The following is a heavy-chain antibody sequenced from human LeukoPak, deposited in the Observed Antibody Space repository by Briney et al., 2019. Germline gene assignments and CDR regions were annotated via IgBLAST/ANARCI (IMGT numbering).Heavy chain of an antibody. Sequence: GGSLRLSCATSGFIFSNYAVNWVRQAPGKGLEWVSIISGSGDTTYYADSVKGRFTISRDNSKNTLYLQMNSLRAEDTAVYYCAKRFTMIVVVEDAFDIWGQGTMVTVSS. CDR2: ISGSGDTT. CDR3: AKRFTMIVVVEDAFDI. D-gene: IGHD3-22*01. CDR1: GFIFSNYA. J-gene: IGHJ3*02. V-gene: IGHV3-23*01.